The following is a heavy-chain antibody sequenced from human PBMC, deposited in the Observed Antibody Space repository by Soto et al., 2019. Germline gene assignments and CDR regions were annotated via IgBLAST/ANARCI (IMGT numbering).Heavy chain of an antibody. CDR2: IYYSGST. CDR1: GGSISSGGYY. D-gene: IGHD6-6*01. Sequence: PSETLSLTCTVSGGSISSGGYYWRWIRQHPGKGLEWIGYIYYSGSTYYNPSLKSRVTISVDTCKHQFSLKLSSETAADTAVYYCAREKYRSSVAPIFDCWGQGTRVTASS. CDR3: AREKYRSSVAPIFDC. V-gene: IGHV4-31*03. J-gene: IGHJ4*02.